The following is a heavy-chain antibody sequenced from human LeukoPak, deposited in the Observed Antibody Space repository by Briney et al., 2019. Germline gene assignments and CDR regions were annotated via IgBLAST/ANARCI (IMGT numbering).Heavy chain of an antibody. J-gene: IGHJ3*02. D-gene: IGHD6-13*01. V-gene: IGHV1-69*05. CDR3: ARHRVAAAADAFDI. CDR2: IIPIFGTA. CDR1: GGTFSSYA. Sequence: GASVKVSCKASGGTFSSYAISWVRQAPGQGLEWMGGIIPIFGTANYAQKFQGRVTITTDESTSTAYMELSSLRSEDTAVYYCARHRVAAAADAFDIWGQGAMVTVSS.